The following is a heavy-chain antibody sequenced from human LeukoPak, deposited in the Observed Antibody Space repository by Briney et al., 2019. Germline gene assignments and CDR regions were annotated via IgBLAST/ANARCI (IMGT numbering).Heavy chain of an antibody. D-gene: IGHD6-13*01. V-gene: IGHV3-30*04. CDR3: ARDVAAASKVLPDY. CDR1: GFTFSSYA. J-gene: IGHJ4*02. Sequence: GGSLRLSCAASGFTFSSYAMHWVRQAPGKGLEWVAVISYDGSNKYYADSVKGRFTISRDNSKNTLYLQMNSLRAEDTAVYYCARDVAAASKVLPDYWGQGTLVTVSS. CDR2: ISYDGSNK.